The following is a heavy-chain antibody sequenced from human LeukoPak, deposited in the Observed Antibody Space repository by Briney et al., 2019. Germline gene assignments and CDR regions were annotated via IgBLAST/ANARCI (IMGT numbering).Heavy chain of an antibody. D-gene: IGHD3-22*01. CDR1: GYTFTGYY. CDR2: INPNSGGT. CDR3: ARVDYYDSSGYYPPLTTGYYMDV. Sequence: ASVKVSCKASGYTFTGYYMHWVRQAPGQGLEWMGRINPNSGGTNYAQKLQGRVTMTRDTSISTAYMELSRLRSDDTAVYYCARVDYYDSSGYYPPLTTGYYMDVWGKGTTVTVSS. V-gene: IGHV1-2*06. J-gene: IGHJ6*03.